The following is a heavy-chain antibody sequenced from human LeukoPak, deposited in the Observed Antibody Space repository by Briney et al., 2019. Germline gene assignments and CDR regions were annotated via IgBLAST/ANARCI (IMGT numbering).Heavy chain of an antibody. CDR1: GFTFSTYF. V-gene: IGHV3-53*01. D-gene: IGHD6-19*01. Sequence: PGGSLRLSCAASGFTFSTYFMSWVRQAPGKGLEWVSVLYSGGITYYADSVKGRFTISRDNSKNTVYLQMNSLRAEDTAVYYCARLSGWFDYWGQGTLVTVSS. CDR2: LYSGGIT. CDR3: ARLSGWFDY. J-gene: IGHJ4*02.